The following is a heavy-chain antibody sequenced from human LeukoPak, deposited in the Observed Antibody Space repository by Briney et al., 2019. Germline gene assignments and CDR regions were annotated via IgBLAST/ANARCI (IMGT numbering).Heavy chain of an antibody. V-gene: IGHV3-9*01. J-gene: IGHJ4*02. CDR1: GFTFDDYA. D-gene: IGHD3-22*01. CDR2: ISWNSGSI. Sequence: GRSLRLSCAASGFTFDDYAMHWVRQAPGKGPEWVSGISWNSGSIGYADSVKGRFTISRDNAKNSLYLQMNSLRAEDTALYYCAKGEYYDSSGYYDYWGQGTLVTVSS. CDR3: AKGEYYDSSGYYDY.